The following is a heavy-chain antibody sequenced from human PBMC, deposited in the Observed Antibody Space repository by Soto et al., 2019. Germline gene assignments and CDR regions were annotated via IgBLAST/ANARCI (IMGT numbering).Heavy chain of an antibody. Sequence: GASVKVSCKASGFTFTSSAMQWVRQARGQRLEWIGWIVVGSGNTNYAQKFQERVTITRDMSTSTAYMELSSLRAEDTAVYYCAKDRYYDSSGPFGYWGQGTLVTVSS. CDR3: AKDRYYDSSGPFGY. J-gene: IGHJ4*02. D-gene: IGHD3-22*01. CDR1: GFTFTSSA. V-gene: IGHV1-58*02. CDR2: IVVGSGNT.